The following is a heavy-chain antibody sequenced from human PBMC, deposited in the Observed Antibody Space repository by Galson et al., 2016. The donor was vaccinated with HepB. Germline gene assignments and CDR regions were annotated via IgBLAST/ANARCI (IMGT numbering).Heavy chain of an antibody. J-gene: IGHJ6*02. V-gene: IGHV1-18*01. CDR2: ISTFNGNT. CDR1: GYTFTNYG. CDR3: AKDGGYCSGGTCFYYAMDV. D-gene: IGHD2-15*01. Sequence: SVKVSCKASGYTFTNYGISWVRQAPGQGLEWMGWISTFNGNTNYAQKVQGRVTMTTDTSTSTAYMELRSLTSDDSAVYYCAKDGGYCSGGTCFYYAMDVWGQGTTVTVSS.